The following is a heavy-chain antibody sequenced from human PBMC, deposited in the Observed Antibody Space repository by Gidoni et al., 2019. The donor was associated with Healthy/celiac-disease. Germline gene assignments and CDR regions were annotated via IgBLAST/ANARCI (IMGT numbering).Heavy chain of an antibody. J-gene: IGHJ6*04. CDR2: INLDGSTT. Sequence: EVQLVESGGGLVQPGGSLRLSCAASGFTFSSYWMPWVRQPPGKGLVWLSRINLDGSTTGYVDSVRGRFTISRDNAKNTLYLQMNSLRDEDTAVYYCAREGGGGTSDVWGKGTTVTVSS. CDR3: AREGGGGTSDV. CDR1: GFTFSSYW. D-gene: IGHD1-1*01. V-gene: IGHV3-74*01.